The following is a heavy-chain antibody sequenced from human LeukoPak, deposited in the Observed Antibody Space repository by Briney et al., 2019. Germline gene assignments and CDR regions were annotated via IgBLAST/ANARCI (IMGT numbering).Heavy chain of an antibody. CDR3: ARASYYDLFTGPQLWFNP. V-gene: IGHV4-38-2*02. CDR1: GYSTSSGYY. CDR2: IYQTGRT. D-gene: IGHD3-9*01. J-gene: IGHJ5*02. Sequence: SETLSLTCTVSGYSTSSGYYWGWVRQPPGKGLEWIGSIYQTGRTYYTPSLKSRVILSVDTSKNQFSLKLTSVTAADTAVYYCARASYYDLFTGPQLWFNPWGQGTLVTVSS.